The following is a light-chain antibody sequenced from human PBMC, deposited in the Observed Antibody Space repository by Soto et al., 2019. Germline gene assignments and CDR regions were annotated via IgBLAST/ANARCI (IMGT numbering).Light chain of an antibody. CDR3: QKYNSAPPVT. V-gene: IGKV1-27*01. CDR1: QVINNY. J-gene: IGKJ3*01. CDR2: GAS. Sequence: DIQMTQSPSSLSASVGDRVTISCRASQVINNYLAWYQQRPGKGPKLLIYGASTLQSGVPSRFSGSGSGTDFTLTIRSLXXXXXXXYYCQKYNSAPPVTFGPGTTVHV.